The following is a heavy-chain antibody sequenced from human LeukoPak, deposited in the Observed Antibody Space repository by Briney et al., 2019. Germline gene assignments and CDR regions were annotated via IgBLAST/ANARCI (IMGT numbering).Heavy chain of an antibody. CDR2: IYSDGRS. CDR1: GFTVSSNY. Sequence: PGGSLRLSCAASGFTVSSNYMSWVRQAPGKGLEWVSVIYSDGRSYYADSVKGRLTISRDNSKNTLYLQMNSLRAEDTALYYCARESNSGYYLSYWGQGTLVAVSS. V-gene: IGHV3-66*01. CDR3: ARESNSGYYLSY. D-gene: IGHD3-22*01. J-gene: IGHJ4*02.